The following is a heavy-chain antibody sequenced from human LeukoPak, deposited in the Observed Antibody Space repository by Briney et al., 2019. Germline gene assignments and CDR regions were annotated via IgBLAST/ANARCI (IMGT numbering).Heavy chain of an antibody. J-gene: IGHJ4*02. CDR1: GYSFTSFW. CDR3: ARLPTISTPGSRKFDY. Sequence: GESLKISCKGSGYSFTSFWIAWVRQMPGQGLEWMGIINAGDSDTRYSPSFQGQVLISVEKSINTAYLHWGSLKPSDTALYYCARLPTISTPGSRKFDYWGRGTQVTVSS. D-gene: IGHD1-14*01. CDR2: INAGDSDT. V-gene: IGHV5-51*01.